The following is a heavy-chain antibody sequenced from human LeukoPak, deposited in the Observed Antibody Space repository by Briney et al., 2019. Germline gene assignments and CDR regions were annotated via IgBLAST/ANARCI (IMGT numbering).Heavy chain of an antibody. Sequence: GGSLRLSCAASGFTFEASAMSWVRQAPGKGLEWVSAISGSGGSTYYADSVKGRFTISRDNSKNTLYLQMNSLRAEDTAVYYCAKAPCSSTSCLDFDYWGQGTLVTVSS. CDR3: AKAPCSSTSCLDFDY. CDR1: GFTFEASA. CDR2: ISGSGGST. J-gene: IGHJ4*02. V-gene: IGHV3-23*01. D-gene: IGHD2-2*01.